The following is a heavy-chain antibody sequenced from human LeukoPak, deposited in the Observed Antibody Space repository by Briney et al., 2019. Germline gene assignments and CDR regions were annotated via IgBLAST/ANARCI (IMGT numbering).Heavy chain of an antibody. CDR2: IIPIFGTA. V-gene: IGHV1-69*13. J-gene: IGHJ1*01. Sequence: SVKLSCKASGGTFSSYAISWVRQAPGQGLEWMGGIIPIFGTANYARKFQGRVTITADESTSTAYMELSSLRSEDTAVYYCARPTVEMATIPYFQHWGQGTLVTVSS. D-gene: IGHD5-24*01. CDR3: ARPTVEMATIPYFQH. CDR1: GGTFSSYA.